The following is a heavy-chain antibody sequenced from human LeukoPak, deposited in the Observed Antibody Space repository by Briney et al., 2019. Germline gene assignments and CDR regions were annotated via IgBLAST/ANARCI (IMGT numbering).Heavy chain of an antibody. CDR2: ISGSGGST. Sequence: GGSLRLSCAASGFTFSSYAMSWVRQAPGKGLEWVSAISGSGGSTYYADSVKGRFTISRDNSKNTLYLQMNSLRAEDMAVYYCAKGFVPDYYGSGAFDYWGQGTLVTVSS. V-gene: IGHV3-23*01. CDR3: AKGFVPDYYGSGAFDY. J-gene: IGHJ4*02. D-gene: IGHD3-10*01. CDR1: GFTFSSYA.